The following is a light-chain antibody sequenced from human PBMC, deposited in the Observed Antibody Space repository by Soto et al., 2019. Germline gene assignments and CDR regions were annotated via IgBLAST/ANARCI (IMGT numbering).Light chain of an antibody. J-gene: IGKJ5*01. V-gene: IGKV3-15*01. CDR1: QGVTTN. CDR2: DVS. Sequence: EIVMTQSPATLSLSPGERATLSCRAGQGVTTNFAWYQQKSAQSPRLLIYDVSIRATCVPARFSGTGSETDFTLTISGMQSEDSAVSFCQQYNNWPFSFGQGTRVEIK. CDR3: QQYNNWPFS.